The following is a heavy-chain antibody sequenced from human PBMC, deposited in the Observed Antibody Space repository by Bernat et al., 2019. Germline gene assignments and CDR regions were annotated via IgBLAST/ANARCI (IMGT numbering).Heavy chain of an antibody. CDR1: GFTFSRHG. CDR2: ISGDGSRK. J-gene: IGHJ4*02. Sequence: QVHLVESGGGVVQPGRSLRLSSVASGFTFSRHGMNWVRQAPGKGLEWVAGISGDGSRKYYADSVQGRFSIARDNSKNTLYLQMNSLRAEDTAVYYCATSRSFDYWGLGTLVTVSS. CDR3: ATSRSFDY. V-gene: IGHV3-30*03.